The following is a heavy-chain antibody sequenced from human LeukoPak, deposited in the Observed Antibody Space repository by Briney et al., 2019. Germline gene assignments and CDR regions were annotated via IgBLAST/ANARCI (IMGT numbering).Heavy chain of an antibody. CDR2: IYHSGST. CDR1: GYSISSGYY. Sequence: SETLSLTCAVSGYSISSGYYWGWIRQPPGKGLEWIGSIYHSGSTYYNPSLRSRVTISVDTSKNQFSLKLSSVTAADTAVYYCARHNPGVQDAFDIWGQGTMVTVSS. D-gene: IGHD3-10*01. V-gene: IGHV4-38-2*01. CDR3: ARHNPGVQDAFDI. J-gene: IGHJ3*02.